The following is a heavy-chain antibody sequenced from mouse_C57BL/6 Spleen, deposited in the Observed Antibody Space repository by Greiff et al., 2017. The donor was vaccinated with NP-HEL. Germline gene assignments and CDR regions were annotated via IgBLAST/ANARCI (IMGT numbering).Heavy chain of an antibody. CDR2: ISSGSSTI. J-gene: IGHJ2*01. V-gene: IGHV5-17*01. CDR3: AIPIYDGYYENY. Sequence: EVQLVESGGGLVKPGGSLKLSCAASGFTFSDYGMHWVRQAPEKGLEWVAYISSGSSTIYYADTVKGRFTISRDNAKNTLFLQMTSLRSEDTAMYYCAIPIYDGYYENYWGQGTTLTVSS. D-gene: IGHD2-3*01. CDR1: GFTFSDYG.